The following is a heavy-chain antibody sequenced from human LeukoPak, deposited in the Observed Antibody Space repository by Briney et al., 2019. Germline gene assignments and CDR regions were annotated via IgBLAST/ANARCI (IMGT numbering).Heavy chain of an antibody. D-gene: IGHD3-10*01. J-gene: IGHJ5*02. V-gene: IGHV1-2*02. CDR3: ARATNMYYYGSGSYYHFANWFDP. Sequence: GASVKVSCKASGYTFTGYYMHWARQAPGQGLEWMGWINPNSGGTNYAQKFQGRVTMTRDTSISTAYMELDRLRFDDTAVYYCARATNMYYYGSGSYYHFANWFDPWGQGALVTVSS. CDR1: GYTFTGYY. CDR2: INPNSGGT.